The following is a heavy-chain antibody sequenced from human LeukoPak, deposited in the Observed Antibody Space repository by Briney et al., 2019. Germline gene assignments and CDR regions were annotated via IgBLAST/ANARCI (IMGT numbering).Heavy chain of an antibody. CDR1: GFTVSSNY. CDR2: IYSGGST. D-gene: IGHD1-7*01. Sequence: RGSLRLSCAASGFTVSSNYMSWVRQAPGKGLEWVSVIYSGGSTYYADPVKGRFTISRDNSKNTLYLQMNSLRAEDTAVYYCARAVTGTTDWFDPWGQGTLVTVSS. V-gene: IGHV3-53*01. J-gene: IGHJ5*02. CDR3: ARAVTGTTDWFDP.